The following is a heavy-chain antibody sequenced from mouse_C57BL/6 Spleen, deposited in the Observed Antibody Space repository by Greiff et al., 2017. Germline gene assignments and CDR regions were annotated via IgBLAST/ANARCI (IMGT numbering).Heavy chain of an antibody. CDR1: GFTFSDYG. V-gene: IGHV5-15*01. CDR3: ARHGDAMDY. J-gene: IGHJ4*01. Sequence: EVKLVESGGGLVQPGGSLKLSCAASGFTFSDYGMAWVRQAPRKGPAWVAFISNLAYSIYYADTVTGRFTISRENAKNTLYLEMSSLRSEDTAMYYCARHGDAMDYWGQGTSVTVSS. CDR2: ISNLAYSI.